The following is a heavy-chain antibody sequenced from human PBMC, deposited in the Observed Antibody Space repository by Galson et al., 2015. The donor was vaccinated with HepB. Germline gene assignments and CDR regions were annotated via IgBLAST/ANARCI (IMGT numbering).Heavy chain of an antibody. D-gene: IGHD2-15*01. V-gene: IGHV3-74*01. CDR1: GFTFSNYC. J-gene: IGHJ4*02. Sequence: SLRLSCAASGFTFSNYCMHWVRQAPGKGLVLVSHINGDGATTNYADSVQGRFTISRDNADNTVYLQMNSLRAEDAAVYYCVTGGSQYCTGVSCYPGDYWGQGTLVTVSS. CDR3: VTGGSQYCTGVSCYPGDY. CDR2: INGDGATT.